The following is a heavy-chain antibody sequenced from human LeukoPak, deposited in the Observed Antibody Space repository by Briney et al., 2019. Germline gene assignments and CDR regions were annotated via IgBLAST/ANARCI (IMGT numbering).Heavy chain of an antibody. V-gene: IGHV1-69*13. D-gene: IGHD3-16*01. CDR2: IIPIFGTA. Sequence: ASVKVSCKASGGTFSSYAISWVRQAPGQGLEWMGGIIPIFGTANYAQKFQGRVMITADESTSTAYMELSSLRSEDTAVYYCARGITLGGYNWFDPWGQGTLVTVSS. CDR3: ARGITLGGYNWFDP. J-gene: IGHJ5*02. CDR1: GGTFSSYA.